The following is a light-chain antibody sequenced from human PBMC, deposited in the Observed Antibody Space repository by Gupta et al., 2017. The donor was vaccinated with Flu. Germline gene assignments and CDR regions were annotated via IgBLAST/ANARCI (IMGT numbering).Light chain of an antibody. Sequence: VITQAPATLSVSPGESATLSCRASQNINNNLAWYQQKPGQAPRLLIYGASTRAPGIAARFSGSGSWTDFSLTISSLDSEDLAVYYCQQYKNWPRTFGQGTKVEI. CDR1: QNINNN. J-gene: IGKJ1*01. CDR3: QQYKNWPRT. CDR2: GAS. V-gene: IGKV3-15*01.